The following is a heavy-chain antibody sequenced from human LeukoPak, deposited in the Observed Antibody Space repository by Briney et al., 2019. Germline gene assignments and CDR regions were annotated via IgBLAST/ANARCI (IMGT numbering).Heavy chain of an antibody. J-gene: IGHJ6*02. D-gene: IGHD5-24*01. CDR2: VNNNGGTT. CDR3: VRGWRNMDV. Sequence: GGSLRLSCSASGFIFTSYPMHWVRQAPGKGLEYVAVVNNNGGTTYYADSVKGRFTISRDNSKNTLYLQMSSLRPEDTAVYYCVRGWRNMDVWGRGTTVTVSS. V-gene: IGHV3-64D*06. CDR1: GFIFTSYP.